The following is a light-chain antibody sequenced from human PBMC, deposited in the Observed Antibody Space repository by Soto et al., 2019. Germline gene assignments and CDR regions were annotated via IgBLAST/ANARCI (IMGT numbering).Light chain of an antibody. CDR3: CAYAGSYTLI. J-gene: IGLJ2*01. V-gene: IGLV2-11*01. CDR1: SSDVGAYNY. CDR2: DVT. Sequence: QSALTQPRSVSGSPGQSVTISCTGTSSDVGAYNYVSWYQHHPGKAPKLMIYDVTKRPSGVPDRFSGSRSGNTASLTISGLRAEDEADYYCCAYAGSYTLIFGGGTQLTVL.